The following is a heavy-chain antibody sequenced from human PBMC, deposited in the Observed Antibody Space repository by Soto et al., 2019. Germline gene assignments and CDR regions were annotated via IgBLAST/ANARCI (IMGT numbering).Heavy chain of an antibody. J-gene: IGHJ3*02. Sequence: QVHLVQSGLEVKKPGASVSVSCRASGSTLTSYGISWVRQAPGQGFEWLGWISVNNGNTQYAQKFKGRVSMTTDTSTATVYMVLRSLRSDDTPVYYCARDGSYDSRDPWVGDSALEIWGQGTIVTVSS. CDR3: ARDGSYDSRDPWVGDSALEI. CDR2: ISVNNGNT. CDR1: GSTLTSYG. D-gene: IGHD3-22*01. V-gene: IGHV1-18*01.